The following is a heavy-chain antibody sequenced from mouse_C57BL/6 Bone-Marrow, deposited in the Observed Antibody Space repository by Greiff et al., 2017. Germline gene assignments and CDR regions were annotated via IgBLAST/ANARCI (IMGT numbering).Heavy chain of an antibody. CDR2: IYPRSGNT. D-gene: IGHD2-4*01. J-gene: IGHJ3*01. Sequence: QVQLQQSGAELARPGASVKLSCKASGYTFTSYGISWVKQRTGQGLEWIGEIYPRSGNTYYNEKFKGKATLTADKSSSTAYMELRSLTSEDSAVYFWARWGLRRFAYWGQGTLVTVSA. CDR3: ARWGLRRFAY. CDR1: GYTFTSYG. V-gene: IGHV1-81*01.